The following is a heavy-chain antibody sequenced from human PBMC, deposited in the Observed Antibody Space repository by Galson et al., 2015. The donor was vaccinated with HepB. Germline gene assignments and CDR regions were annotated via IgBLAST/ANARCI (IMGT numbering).Heavy chain of an antibody. CDR3: ASLIAVAGRNFWYFAL. CDR2: INEDGTKR. Sequence: SLRLSCAASGFTFSNYWMTWVRQSPGRGLEWVGNINEDGTKRYYLESVKGRFTISRDNAQNSVSLQMSSLRAEDTAVYYCASLIAVAGRNFWYFALWGRGTLVTVSS. D-gene: IGHD6-19*01. CDR1: GFTFSNYW. J-gene: IGHJ2*01. V-gene: IGHV3-7*03.